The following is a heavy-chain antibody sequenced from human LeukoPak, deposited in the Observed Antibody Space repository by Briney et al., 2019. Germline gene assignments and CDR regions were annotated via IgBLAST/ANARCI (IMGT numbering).Heavy chain of an antibody. CDR3: AKTVPDSIVVVPAAILGAEFDY. D-gene: IGHD2-2*01. CDR2: ISGSGGST. CDR1: GFTFSSYA. Sequence: AGGSLRLSCAASGFTFSSYAMSWVRQAPGKGLEWASAISGSGGSTYYADSVKGRFTISRDNSKNTLYLQMNSLRAEDTAVYYCAKTVPDSIVVVPAAILGAEFDYWGQGTPVTVSS. J-gene: IGHJ4*02. V-gene: IGHV3-23*01.